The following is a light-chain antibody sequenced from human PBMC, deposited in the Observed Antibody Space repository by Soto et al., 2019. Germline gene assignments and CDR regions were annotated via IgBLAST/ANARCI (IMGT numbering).Light chain of an antibody. J-gene: IGLJ1*01. Sequence: QSVLTQPASVSGSPGQSITISCTGSSNDIGAYKYVSWYQQYPGKAPKLIIFEVSNRPSGVSNRFSGSKSGNTASLTIAGLQAEDEADYHCFSYAGDSVYVFGTGTKVTVL. CDR2: EVS. CDR3: FSYAGDSVYV. CDR1: SNDIGAYKY. V-gene: IGLV2-14*01.